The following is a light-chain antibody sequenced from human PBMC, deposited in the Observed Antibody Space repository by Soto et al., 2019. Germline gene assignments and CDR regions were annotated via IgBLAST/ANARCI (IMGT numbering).Light chain of an antibody. Sequence: DIQMTQSPSTLSASVGDRVTITCRASQSITGWLAWYQQKPGKAPKLLIYKASSLESGVPSRFSGTGSGAGFTLTISSLQPDDFATYYCQQYNSYSWTFGQGTKVEIK. CDR2: KAS. CDR3: QQYNSYSWT. J-gene: IGKJ1*01. V-gene: IGKV1-5*03. CDR1: QSITGW.